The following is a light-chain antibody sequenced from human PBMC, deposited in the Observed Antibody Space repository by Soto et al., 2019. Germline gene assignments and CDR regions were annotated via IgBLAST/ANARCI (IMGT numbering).Light chain of an antibody. J-gene: IGKJ5*01. CDR1: QSVGSY. Sequence: ELVLTQSPVTLSLSAGERATLSCRASQSVGSYLAWLQQKPGQAPRLLIYDASKRATGIPGRFSGSGSGTDFILTISSLEPEDFAVYYCQQRRDSITFGQGTRLEIK. V-gene: IGKV3-11*01. CDR2: DAS. CDR3: QQRRDSIT.